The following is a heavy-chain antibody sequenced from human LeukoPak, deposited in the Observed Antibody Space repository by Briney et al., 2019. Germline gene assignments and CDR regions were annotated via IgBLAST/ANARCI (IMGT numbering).Heavy chain of an antibody. J-gene: IGHJ4*02. CDR2: INAGNGNT. CDR1: GYTFTSYA. Sequence: ALVKVSCKASGYTFTSYAMHWVRQAPGQRLEWMGWINAGNGNTKYSQKFQGRVTITRDTSASTAYMELSSLRSEDTAVYYCARDNPGSYYFDYWGQGTLVTVSS. D-gene: IGHD1-14*01. V-gene: IGHV1-3*01. CDR3: ARDNPGSYYFDY.